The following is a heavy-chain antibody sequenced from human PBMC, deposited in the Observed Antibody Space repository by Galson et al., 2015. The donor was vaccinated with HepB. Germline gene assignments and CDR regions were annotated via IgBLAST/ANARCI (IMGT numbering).Heavy chain of an antibody. Sequence: SLRLSCAASGFTFDNFAMHWVRQVPGKGLEWVSGLSWNSGSYGYADSVKGRFTISRDNSKNSLYLQMNSLRAEDTAVYYCVKCPGKWPLYYYMDVWGKGTTVTVSS. J-gene: IGHJ6*03. CDR2: LSWNSGSY. V-gene: IGHV3-9*01. D-gene: IGHD5-12*01. CDR1: GFTFDNFA. CDR3: VKCPGKWPLYYYMDV.